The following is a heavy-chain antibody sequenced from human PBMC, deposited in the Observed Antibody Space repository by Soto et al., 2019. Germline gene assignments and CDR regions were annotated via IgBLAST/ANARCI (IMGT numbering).Heavy chain of an antibody. D-gene: IGHD6-25*01. CDR1: GFTFSSYG. Sequence: GGSLRLSCAASGFTFSSYGMHWVRQAPGKGLEWVAVISYDGSNKYYADSVKGRFTISRDNSKNTLYLQMNSLRAEDTAVYYCAKDRFRYSSGTLDYWGQGTLVTVSS. CDR2: ISYDGSNK. V-gene: IGHV3-30*18. CDR3: AKDRFRYSSGTLDY. J-gene: IGHJ4*02.